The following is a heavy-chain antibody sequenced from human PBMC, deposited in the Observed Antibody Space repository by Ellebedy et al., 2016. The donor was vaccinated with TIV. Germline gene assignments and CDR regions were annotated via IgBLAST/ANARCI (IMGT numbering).Heavy chain of an antibody. V-gene: IGHV4-34*01. J-gene: IGHJ6*02. CDR3: ALGDYYSMDV. Sequence: MPGGSLRLSCAVSGASFSGYSSNWVRQPPGKGLEWIGEINHSGSTKYNPSLKSQVTMSVDTSKNHFSLRVSSVTAADTAVYYCALGDYYSMDVWGQGTTVTVSS. CDR2: INHSGST. CDR1: GASFSGYS.